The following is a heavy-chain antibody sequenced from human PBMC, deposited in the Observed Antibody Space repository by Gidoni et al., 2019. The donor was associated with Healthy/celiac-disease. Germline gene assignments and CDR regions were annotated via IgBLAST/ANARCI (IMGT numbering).Heavy chain of an antibody. J-gene: IGHJ4*02. CDR1: GFTFSNAW. V-gene: IGHV3-15*07. Sequence: EVQLVESGGGLVKPGGSLRLSCAASGFTFSNAWMNWVRQAPGKGLEWVGRIKNKTDGGTTDYAAPVKGRFTISRDDSKNTLYLQMNSLKTEDTAVYYCTTRGDTVTTFEDYWGQGTLVTVSS. D-gene: IGHD4-17*01. CDR2: IKNKTDGGTT. CDR3: TTRGDTVTTFEDY.